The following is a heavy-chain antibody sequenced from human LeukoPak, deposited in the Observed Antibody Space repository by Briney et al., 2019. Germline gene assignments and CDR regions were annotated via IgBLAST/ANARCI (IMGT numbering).Heavy chain of an antibody. CDR2: ISYDGSDK. D-gene: IGHD2-2*01. J-gene: IGHJ4*02. Sequence: GGSLRLSCAASGFTFSSYAMHWVRQAPGKGLEWVAVISYDGSDKYYADSVKGRFTISRDNSKKMLYLQMDSLRPEDTGVYHCARDSRYIVVVPAAIPPNYYFDYWGQGTLVTVSS. CDR3: ARDSRYIVVVPAAIPPNYYFDY. CDR1: GFTFSSYA. V-gene: IGHV3-30-3*01.